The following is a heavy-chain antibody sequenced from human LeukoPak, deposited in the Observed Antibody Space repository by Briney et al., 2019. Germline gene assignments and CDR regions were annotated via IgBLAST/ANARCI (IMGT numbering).Heavy chain of an antibody. CDR1: GYTFTSYG. CDR2: ISAYNGNT. J-gene: IGHJ4*02. V-gene: IGHV1-18*01. CDR3: ARDRPTYYYDSSGYYYVGFDY. D-gene: IGHD3-22*01. Sequence: ASVTVSCTASGYTFTSYGISWVRQAPGQGLEWMGWISAYNGNTNYAQKLQGRVTMTTDTSTSTAYMELRSLRSDDTAVYYCARDRPTYYYDSSGYYYVGFDYWGQGTLVTVSS.